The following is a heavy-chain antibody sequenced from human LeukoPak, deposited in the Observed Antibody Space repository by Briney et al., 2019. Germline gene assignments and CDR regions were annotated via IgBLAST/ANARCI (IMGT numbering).Heavy chain of an antibody. V-gene: IGHV1-2*02. Sequence: ASVKVSCKASGYTFTGYYVHWVRQAPGQGLEWMGWINPNSGGTNHAQKFQGRVTMTTDTSTSTAYMELRSLKSDDTAVYYCARASYCSGGSCYSDYWGQGTLVTVSS. CDR1: GYTFTGYY. CDR2: INPNSGGT. CDR3: ARASYCSGGSCYSDY. J-gene: IGHJ4*02. D-gene: IGHD2-15*01.